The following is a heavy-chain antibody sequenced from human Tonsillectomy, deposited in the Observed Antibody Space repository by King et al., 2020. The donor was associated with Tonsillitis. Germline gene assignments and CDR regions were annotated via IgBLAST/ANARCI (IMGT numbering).Heavy chain of an antibody. Sequence: QLVQSGGVVVKPGGSVRLSCVGSGFTFSTYGMNWVRQAPRKWLEWVASISHSSAYIYYADSLTGRFTISREHARNSLYLQINSLRDDDTAVYYCVRDGGDYYDTSAYYSNFDYWGQGTPVTVSS. D-gene: IGHD3-22*01. V-gene: IGHV3-21*01. J-gene: IGHJ4*02. CDR2: ISHSSAYI. CDR3: VRDGGDYYDTSAYYSNFDY. CDR1: GFTFSTYG.